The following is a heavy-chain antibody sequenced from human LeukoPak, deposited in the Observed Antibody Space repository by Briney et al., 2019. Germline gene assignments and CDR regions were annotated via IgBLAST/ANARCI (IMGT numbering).Heavy chain of an antibody. V-gene: IGHV1-69*04. Sequence: SVKVSXKASGGTFSSYTISWVRQAPGQGLEWMGRIIPILGIANYAQKFQGRVTITADKSTSTAYMELSSLRSEDTAVYYCARDDSSSYYYFDYWGQGTLVTVSS. CDR2: IIPILGIA. D-gene: IGHD6-6*01. CDR1: GGTFSSYT. J-gene: IGHJ4*02. CDR3: ARDDSSSYYYFDY.